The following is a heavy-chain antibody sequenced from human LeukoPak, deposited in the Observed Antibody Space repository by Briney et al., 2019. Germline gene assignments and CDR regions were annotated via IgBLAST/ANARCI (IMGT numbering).Heavy chain of an antibody. CDR1: GGTFSSYA. Sequence: SVKVSCKASGGTFSSYAISWVRQAPGQGLEWMGGIIPIFGTANYTQKFQGRVTITADESTSTAYMELSSLRSEDTAVYYCARDGAHYYDSSGYYYPYWGQGTLVTVSS. CDR2: IIPIFGTA. J-gene: IGHJ4*02. CDR3: ARDGAHYYDSSGYYYPY. D-gene: IGHD3-22*01. V-gene: IGHV1-69*13.